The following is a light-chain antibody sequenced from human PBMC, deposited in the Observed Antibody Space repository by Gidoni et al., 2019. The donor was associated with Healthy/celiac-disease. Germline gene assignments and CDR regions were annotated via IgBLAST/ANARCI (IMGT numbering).Light chain of an antibody. CDR2: AAS. V-gene: IGKV1-39*01. CDR1: QSLSSN. J-gene: IGKJ1*01. CDR3: QQSYSTPGT. Sequence: IQMTQSPSSLSASVGDRVTITCRASQSLSSNLNWYQQKPGKAPKLLIYAASSLQSGVTSRLSGSGSGTDFTLTISSLQPEDFATYYCQQSYSTPGTFXXXTKVEIK.